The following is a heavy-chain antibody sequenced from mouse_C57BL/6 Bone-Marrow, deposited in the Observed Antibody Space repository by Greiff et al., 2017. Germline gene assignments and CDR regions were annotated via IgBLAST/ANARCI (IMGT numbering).Heavy chain of an antibody. J-gene: IGHJ2*01. CDR3: ARSSTFFYYCDY. D-gene: IGHD5-1*01. V-gene: IGHV1-47*01. CDR2: FHPYNDDT. Sequence: VQLQQSGAELVKPGASVKMSCKASGYTFTTYPIEWMKQNHGQSLEWIGNFHPYNDDTKYNEKFKGKATLTVETSSNTVYLELSRLTSDDSAVXYCARSSTFFYYCDYWGQGTTLTVSS. CDR1: GYTFTTYP.